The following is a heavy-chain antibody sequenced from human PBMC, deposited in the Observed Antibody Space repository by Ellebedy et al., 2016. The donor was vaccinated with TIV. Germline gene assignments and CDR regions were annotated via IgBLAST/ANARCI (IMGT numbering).Heavy chain of an antibody. CDR1: GFTFSSYS. V-gene: IGHV3-48*01. CDR3: AKVLLRCDY. J-gene: IGHJ4*02. Sequence: PGGSLRLSCAASGFTFSSYSMHWVRQAPGKGLEWISYIHATSATMYYTDSVKGRFTISRDNSKNTLYLQMNSLRAEDTAVYYCAKVLLRCDYWGQGTLVTVSS. D-gene: IGHD4-17*01. CDR2: IHATSATM.